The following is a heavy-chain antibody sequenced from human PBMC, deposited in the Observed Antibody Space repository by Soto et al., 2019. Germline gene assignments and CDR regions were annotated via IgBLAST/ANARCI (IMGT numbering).Heavy chain of an antibody. J-gene: IGHJ3*02. D-gene: IGHD2-15*01. Sequence: PGGSLRLSCAASGFTFDDYAMHWVRQAPGKGLEWVSGISWNSGSIGYADSVKGRFTISRDNAKNSLYLQMNSLRAEDTALYYCAKASLLGRYDAFDIWGQGTMVTVSS. CDR2: ISWNSGSI. V-gene: IGHV3-9*01. CDR1: GFTFDDYA. CDR3: AKASLLGRYDAFDI.